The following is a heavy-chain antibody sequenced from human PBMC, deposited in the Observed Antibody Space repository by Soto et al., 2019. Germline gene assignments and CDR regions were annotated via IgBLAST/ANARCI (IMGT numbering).Heavy chain of an antibody. J-gene: IGHJ6*03. D-gene: IGHD2-15*01. V-gene: IGHV1-3*01. CDR1: GYIFTTYL. CDR2: INAGNGDT. Sequence: QVQLVQSGAEVKKPGASVKISCEASGYIFTTYLVHWVRQSPGQRLEWMGWINAGNGDTRYSQNFQGRVTFSRDTSASTAYMDLSSLRSEDSAVYYCARDKPHSAGYSMDVWGKGTTVTVSS. CDR3: ARDKPHSAGYSMDV.